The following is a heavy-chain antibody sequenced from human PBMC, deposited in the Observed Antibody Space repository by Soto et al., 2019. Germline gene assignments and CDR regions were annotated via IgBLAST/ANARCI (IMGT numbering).Heavy chain of an antibody. V-gene: IGHV4-31*03. Sequence: QVQLQESVPGLVKPSQTLSLTCTVSGGSISSGGYYWSWIRQHPLKCLEWIGYIYYSVSTYYNPSLKSRVTLSVDTSKNQFSLKLSYVTDADTAVYYCASAAYSGYDPFDYWGQGTLVTVSS. D-gene: IGHD5-12*01. CDR1: GGSISSGGYY. J-gene: IGHJ4*02. CDR2: IYYSVST. CDR3: ASAAYSGYDPFDY.